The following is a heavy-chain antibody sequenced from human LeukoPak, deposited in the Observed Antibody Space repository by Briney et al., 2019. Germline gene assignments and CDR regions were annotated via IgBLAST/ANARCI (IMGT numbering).Heavy chain of an antibody. D-gene: IGHD6-19*01. V-gene: IGHV6-1*01. CDR2: TYYRSKWYN. J-gene: IGHJ3*02. CDR3: ARDQGYASGAWSDAFNI. CDR1: GDSVSSNSAA. Sequence: SQTLSLTCAISGDSVSSNSAAWNWIRQSPSRGLEWLGRTYYRSKWYNDYAVSVKSRITINPDTSKNQFSLHLNSVTPEGTAVYYCARDQGYASGAWSDAFNIWGQGTMVTVSS.